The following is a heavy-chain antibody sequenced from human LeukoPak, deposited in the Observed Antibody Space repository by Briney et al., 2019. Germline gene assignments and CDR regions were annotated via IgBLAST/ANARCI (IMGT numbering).Heavy chain of an antibody. Sequence: SQTLSLTCAISGDSVASNVAGWNWISQSPSRGLEWLGRTYYRSKWYNDYAVSVTGRITINADTSKNQFSLKLSSVTAADPAVYYCARVARYYYGSSGYYHAGQSFDYWGQGTLVTVSS. CDR2: TYYRSKWYN. V-gene: IGHV6-1*01. CDR3: ARVARYYYGSSGYYHAGQSFDY. CDR1: GDSVASNVAG. D-gene: IGHD3-22*01. J-gene: IGHJ4*02.